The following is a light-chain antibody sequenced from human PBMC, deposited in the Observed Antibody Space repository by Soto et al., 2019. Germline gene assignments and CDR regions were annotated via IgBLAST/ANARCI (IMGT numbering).Light chain of an antibody. J-gene: IGKJ2*02. Sequence: VLTQSPDILSLSPGQTATLSYRASEIVDTYVAWYQQKVGQAPRLLIYDAFTRATGVAARFSGSGSATDFTLTISSLEPDDFAVYYCQQRARWPSTFGPGTKVDIK. CDR3: QQRARWPST. CDR1: EIVDTY. V-gene: IGKV3-11*01. CDR2: DAF.